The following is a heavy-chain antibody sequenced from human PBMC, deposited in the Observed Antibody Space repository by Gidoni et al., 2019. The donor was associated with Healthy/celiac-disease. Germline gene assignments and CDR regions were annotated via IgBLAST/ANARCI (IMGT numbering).Heavy chain of an antibody. CDR1: TVTGED. V-gene: IGHV1-2*02. D-gene: IGHD1-26*01. CDR3: ARDRMGGGFDY. CDR2: INPNSGGK. Sequence: TVTGEDMHGGRQAPGKGLEWMGWINPNSGGKNYAQKFQGRVTRTRDTSISTAYMELSRLRSDDKAVYYWARDRMGGGFDYWGQGTLVTVS. J-gene: IGHJ4*02.